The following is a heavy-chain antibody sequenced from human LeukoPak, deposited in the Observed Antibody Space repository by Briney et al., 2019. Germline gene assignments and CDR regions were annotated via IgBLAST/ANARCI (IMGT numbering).Heavy chain of an antibody. CDR2: IYYSGST. Sequence: SETLSLTCTVSGGSISSYYWSWIRQPPGKGLEWIGSIYYSGSTYYNPSLKSRVTISVDTSKNQFSLKLSSVTAADTAVYYCARAGSSNWFDPWGQGTLVTVSS. J-gene: IGHJ5*02. D-gene: IGHD2-2*01. V-gene: IGHV4-59*12. CDR3: ARAGSSNWFDP. CDR1: GGSISSYY.